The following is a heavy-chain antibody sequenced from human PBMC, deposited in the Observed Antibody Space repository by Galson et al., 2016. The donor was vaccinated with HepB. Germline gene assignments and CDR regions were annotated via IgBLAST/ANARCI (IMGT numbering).Heavy chain of an antibody. V-gene: IGHV3-11*01. CDR2: ISSDGTVI. CDR1: NFMFSDYP. Sequence: SLRLSCAASNFMFSDYPMSWIRQAPGKGLEWLSYISSDGTVIYYADSVKGRFSISRDNSKTSLYLQMNTLRTEDTALYYCAKGDGGYYLVVDSWGQGTLVTVSS. CDR3: AKGDGGYYLVVDS. D-gene: IGHD4-17*01. J-gene: IGHJ4*02.